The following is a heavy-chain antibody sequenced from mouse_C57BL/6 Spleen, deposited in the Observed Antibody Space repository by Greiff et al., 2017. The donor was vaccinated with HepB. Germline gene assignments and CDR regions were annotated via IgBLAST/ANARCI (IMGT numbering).Heavy chain of an antibody. CDR3: ASITTVVAPYYYAMDY. CDR2: IDPNSGGT. J-gene: IGHJ4*01. V-gene: IGHV1-72*01. CDR1: GYTFTSYW. D-gene: IGHD1-1*01. Sequence: QVQLQQSGAELVKPGASVKLSCKASGYTFTSYWMHWVKQRPGRGLEWIGRIDPNSGGTKYNEKFKSKATLTVDKPSSTAYMQLSSLTSEDSAVYYCASITTVVAPYYYAMDYWGQGTSVTVSS.